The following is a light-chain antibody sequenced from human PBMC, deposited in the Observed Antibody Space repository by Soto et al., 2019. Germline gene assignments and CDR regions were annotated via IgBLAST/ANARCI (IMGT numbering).Light chain of an antibody. CDR1: QSLLHSNGDTY. V-gene: IGKV2-28*01. CDR2: LRS. CDR3: MQALQTPRT. Sequence: DIVMTQSPLSLPVTPGEPASISCRSSQSLLHSNGDTYLEWYLQKPGQSPQLLIYLRSLRAAGVPDRFSGGGSGTEFTLKIRRVEAEDVGVYYCMQALQTPRTFGQGTKVEIK. J-gene: IGKJ1*01.